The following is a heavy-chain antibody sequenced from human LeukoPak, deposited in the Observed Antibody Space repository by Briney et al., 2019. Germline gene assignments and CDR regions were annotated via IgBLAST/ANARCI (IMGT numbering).Heavy chain of an antibody. V-gene: IGHV3-23*01. J-gene: IGHJ3*02. D-gene: IGHD4-23*01. CDR2: ISGSGDNT. CDR3: AKDMGYGGNSAFDI. CDR1: GFTFKSYG. Sequence: PGGSLRLSCAASGFTFKSYGMRWVRQAPGKGLEWVSVISGSGDNTNYAAPVKGRFTISRDNSKNTLYVQMNSLRAEDTAVYYCAKDMGYGGNSAFDIWGQGTMVTVSS.